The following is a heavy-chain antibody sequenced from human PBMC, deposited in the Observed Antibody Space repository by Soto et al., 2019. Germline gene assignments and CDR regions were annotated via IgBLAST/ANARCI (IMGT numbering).Heavy chain of an antibody. D-gene: IGHD6-19*01. J-gene: IGHJ4*02. V-gene: IGHV3-48*02. Sequence: ETLSLTCTVSGGSVSSSSYDWGWIRQPPGKGLEWVAYISSSSSTIYYADSVKGRFTISRDNAKNSLYLQMNSLRDEDTAVYYCARRRGSSGWYVFLIYDYWGQGTLVTVSS. CDR2: ISSSSSTI. CDR3: ARRRGSSGWYVFLIYDY. CDR1: GGSVSSSS.